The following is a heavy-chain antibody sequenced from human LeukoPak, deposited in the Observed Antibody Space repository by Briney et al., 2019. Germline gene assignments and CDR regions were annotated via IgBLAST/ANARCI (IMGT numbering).Heavy chain of an antibody. CDR3: ARQPVVAATPDGDY. V-gene: IGHV3-66*04. CDR2: INDGGRT. CDR1: GFTVSNNY. D-gene: IGHD2-15*01. J-gene: IGHJ4*02. Sequence: GGSLRLSCAASGFTVSNNYMTWVRQAPGKGLESVSVINDGGRTFYADSVKGRFTISRDNSKNTLYLQMSSLRAEDTAMYYCARQPVVAATPDGDYWGQGTLVTVSS.